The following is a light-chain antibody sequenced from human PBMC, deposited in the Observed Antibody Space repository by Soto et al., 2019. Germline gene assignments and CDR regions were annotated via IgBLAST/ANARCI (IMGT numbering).Light chain of an antibody. Sequence: VMTQSPPTLSVSPRERATLSCRASQSVSTDLAWYQQKPGQAPRLLIYGASTRATDVPARFSGGGSGTEFTLTISSLHSEDVAIYYCQQYNDWPPITFGPGTKVDIK. CDR2: GAS. V-gene: IGKV3-15*01. CDR1: QSVSTD. J-gene: IGKJ3*01. CDR3: QQYNDWPPIT.